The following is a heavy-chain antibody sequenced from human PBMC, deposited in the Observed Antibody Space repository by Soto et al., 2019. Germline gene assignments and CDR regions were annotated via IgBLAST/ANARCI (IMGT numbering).Heavy chain of an antibody. D-gene: IGHD2-2*01. CDR2: INHSGRT. CDR1: GGSFSGYY. J-gene: IGHJ4*02. CDR3: ARYYCSSTSCYFDY. Sequence: QVQLQQWGAGLLKPSETLSLTCAVYGGSFSGYYWSWIRQPPGKGLEWIGEINHSGRTNYNPSLKSRVTISVDTSKNQFSLKLSSVTAADTAVYYCARYYCSSTSCYFDYWGQGTLVTVSS. V-gene: IGHV4-34*01.